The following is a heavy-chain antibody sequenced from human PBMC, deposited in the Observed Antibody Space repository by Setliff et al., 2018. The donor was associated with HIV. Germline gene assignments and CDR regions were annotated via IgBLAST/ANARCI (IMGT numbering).Heavy chain of an antibody. CDR2: IQHSGSA. CDR3: ARLSPMLGSFDY. CDR1: GGSFSAYH. Sequence: LSLTCSVYGGSFSAYHWNWIRQPPGKGLEWIGEIQHSGSATYNPSLKSRVTMSLDKSKNQLSLKLTSVTATDTAAYYCARLSPMLGSFDYWGQGTLVTVSS. J-gene: IGHJ4*02. V-gene: IGHV4-34*01. D-gene: IGHD3-10*01.